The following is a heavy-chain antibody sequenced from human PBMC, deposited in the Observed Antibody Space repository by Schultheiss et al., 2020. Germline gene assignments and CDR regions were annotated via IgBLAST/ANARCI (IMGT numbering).Heavy chain of an antibody. CDR1: GFTFSSYA. Sequence: GGSLRLSCAASGFTFSSYAMSWVRQAPGKGLEWIAYISSGSDTIYYADSVKGRFTISRDNSKNTLYLQMNSLRAEDTAVYYCANNGWVGYCSGGSCYSPGDYWGQGTLVTVSS. J-gene: IGHJ4*02. D-gene: IGHD2-15*01. CDR3: ANNGWVGYCSGGSCYSPGDY. V-gene: IGHV3-48*01. CDR2: ISSGSDTI.